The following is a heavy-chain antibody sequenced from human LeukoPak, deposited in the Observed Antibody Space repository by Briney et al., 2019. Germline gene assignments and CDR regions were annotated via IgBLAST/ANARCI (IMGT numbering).Heavy chain of an antibody. CDR2: IIPIFGTA. CDR1: GGTFSSYA. V-gene: IGHV1-69*06. CDR3: ASTAAGRYFDY. J-gene: IGHJ4*02. D-gene: IGHD6-13*01. Sequence: SVKVPCKASGGTFSSYAISWVRQAPGQGLEWMGGIIPIFGTANYAQKFQGRVTITADKSTSTAYMELSSLRSEDTAVYYCASTAAGRYFDYWGQGTLVTVSS.